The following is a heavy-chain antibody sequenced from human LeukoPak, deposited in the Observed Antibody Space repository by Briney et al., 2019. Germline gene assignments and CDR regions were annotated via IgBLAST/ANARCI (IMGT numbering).Heavy chain of an antibody. J-gene: IGHJ4*02. D-gene: IGHD3-10*01. CDR2: ISGTTTYI. V-gene: IGHV3-21*01. CDR3: AREPTYGSGSYHDY. Sequence: GGSLRLSCAASGFTFSFYSMNWVRQAPGKGLEWLSSISGTTTYIYYADSVKGRFTISRDNAKNSLYLQMNSLRAEDTAVYYCAREPTYGSGSYHDYWGQGTLVTVSS. CDR1: GFTFSFYS.